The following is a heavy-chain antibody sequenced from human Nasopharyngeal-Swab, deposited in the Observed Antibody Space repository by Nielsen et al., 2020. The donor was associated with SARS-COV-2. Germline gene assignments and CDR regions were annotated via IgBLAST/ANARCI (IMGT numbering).Heavy chain of an antibody. CDR3: AREGPYSGTNVFDI. V-gene: IGHV3-30*02. D-gene: IGHD5-12*01. J-gene: IGHJ3*02. CDR1: GFTFNFHG. Sequence: GGSLSLSCGASGFTFNFHGMHWVRQAPGKGLEWVANIWSDASNKYYADSVRGRFTISRDNSKNTLYLQMNSLRVEDTAIYYCAREGPYSGTNVFDIWGQGTMVTVSS. CDR2: IWSDASNK.